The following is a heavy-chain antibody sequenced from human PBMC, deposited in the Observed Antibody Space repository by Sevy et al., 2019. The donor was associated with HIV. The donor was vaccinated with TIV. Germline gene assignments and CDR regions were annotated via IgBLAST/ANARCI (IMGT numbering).Heavy chain of an antibody. CDR3: ARQWSSSADY. J-gene: IGHJ4*02. V-gene: IGHV5-51*01. D-gene: IGHD6-6*01. CDR2: INPRGSDT. CDR1: GYNITSYW. Sequence: GESLKISCKGSGYNITSYWIGWVRQMPGKGLEWMGIINPRGSDTRYIPSFQGQVTIPVDKSINTAYLQWSSLKASDTAMYYCARQWSSSADYWGQGTLVTVSS.